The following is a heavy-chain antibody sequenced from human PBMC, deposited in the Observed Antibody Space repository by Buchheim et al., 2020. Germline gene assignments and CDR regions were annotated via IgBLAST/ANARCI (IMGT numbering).Heavy chain of an antibody. J-gene: IGHJ4*02. CDR2: IRSKAYGGTT. CDR1: GFTFGDYA. CDR3: TSWGDYGGNLPGQYFDY. Sequence: EVQLVESGGGLVQLGRSLRLSCTAPGFTFGDYAMSWVRQAPGKGLEWVGFIRSKAYGGTTEYAASVKGRFTISRDDSKSIAYLQMNSLKTEDTAVYYCTSWGDYGGNLPGQYFDYWGQGTL. D-gene: IGHD4-23*01. V-gene: IGHV3-49*04.